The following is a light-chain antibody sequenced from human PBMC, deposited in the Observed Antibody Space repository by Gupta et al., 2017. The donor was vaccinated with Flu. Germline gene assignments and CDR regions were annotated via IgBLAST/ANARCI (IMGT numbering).Light chain of an antibody. CDR2: WAS. Sequence: WQTSQRPCHDSINQYEGAWYQQKPGQPPKRLSYWASTREYGVPGRFNGRGSGTDFTLTISSLQAEDVAVDYWLQGLNDLRTCGQGTKVEIK. CDR3: LQGLNDLRT. CDR1: QRPCHDSINQYE. V-gene: IGKV4-1*01. J-gene: IGKJ1*01.